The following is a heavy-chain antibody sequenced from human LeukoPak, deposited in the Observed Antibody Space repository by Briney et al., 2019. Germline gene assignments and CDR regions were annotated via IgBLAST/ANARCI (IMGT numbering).Heavy chain of an antibody. CDR3: ARVLYCSGGSCRDY. CDR2: INQDGSEK. Sequence: GGSLRLSCVVSGFTFSSYWMSWVRQAPGKGLEWVANINQDGSEKYYVASVKGRFTISRDNAKNSLYLQMNSLRAEDTAVYYCARVLYCSGGSCRDYWSQGTLVTVSS. D-gene: IGHD2-15*01. J-gene: IGHJ4*02. CDR1: GFTFSSYW. V-gene: IGHV3-7*03.